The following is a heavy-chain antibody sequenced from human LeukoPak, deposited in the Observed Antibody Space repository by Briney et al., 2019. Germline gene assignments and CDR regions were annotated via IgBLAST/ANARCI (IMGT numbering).Heavy chain of an antibody. V-gene: IGHV3-11*04. Sequence: GGSLRLSCAVSEFTFNDYYISWIRQAPGKGLEWISYISSSGSTIYYADSVKGRFTISRDSAKTSLYLQMNSLRAEDTAVYYCARLREIPVFGVVTKSTSYFDYWGQGTLVTVSS. CDR1: EFTFNDYY. CDR2: ISSSGSTI. CDR3: ARLREIPVFGVVTKSTSYFDY. J-gene: IGHJ4*02. D-gene: IGHD3-3*01.